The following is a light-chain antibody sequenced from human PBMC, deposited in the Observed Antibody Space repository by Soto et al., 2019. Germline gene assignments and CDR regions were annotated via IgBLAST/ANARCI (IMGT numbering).Light chain of an antibody. CDR3: QQRSNWPPFT. CDR2: DAS. J-gene: IGKJ3*01. Sequence: EIVLTQSPATLSLSPGERATLSCRASQGVSSYLAWYQQKPGQAPRLLIYDASNRATGIPARFSGSRPGTDFTLTISSLEPEDFAVYYCQQRSNWPPFTFGPGTKVDIK. V-gene: IGKV3D-11*01. CDR1: QGVSSY.